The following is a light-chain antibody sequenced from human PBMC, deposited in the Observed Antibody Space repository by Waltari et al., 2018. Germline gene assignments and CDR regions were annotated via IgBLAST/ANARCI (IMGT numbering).Light chain of an antibody. CDR1: TSDVDILHL. CDR3: CTFAGRGIYV. CDR2: EIN. V-gene: IGLV2-23*02. Sequence: QFALTQPASVSGSPGQSITISCTAPTSDVDILHLVSWYQRQPGSNPNLLIYEINKRPSGISNRFSGSKSGKTASLTISGLQAEDEADYFCCTFAGRGIYVFGHGTQVTVL. J-gene: IGLJ1*01.